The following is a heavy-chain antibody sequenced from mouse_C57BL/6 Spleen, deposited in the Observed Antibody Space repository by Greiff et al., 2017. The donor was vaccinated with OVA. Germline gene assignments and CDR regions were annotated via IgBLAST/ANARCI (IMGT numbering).Heavy chain of an antibody. V-gene: IGHV5-17*01. Sequence: EVKLVESGGGLVKPGGSLKLSCAASGFTFSDYGMHWVRQAPEKGLEWVAYISSGSSTIYYADTVKGRFTISRDNAKNTLFLQMTSLRSEDTAMYYGAREDGNYEGYAMDYWGQGTSVTVSS. CDR1: GFTFSDYG. D-gene: IGHD2-1*01. CDR2: ISSGSSTI. J-gene: IGHJ4*01. CDR3: AREDGNYEGYAMDY.